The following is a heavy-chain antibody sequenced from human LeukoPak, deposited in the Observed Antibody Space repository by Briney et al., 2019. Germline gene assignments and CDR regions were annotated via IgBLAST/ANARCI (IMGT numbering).Heavy chain of an antibody. J-gene: IGHJ5*02. CDR2: IYYSGST. CDR3: ARDGTSISNWFDP. V-gene: IGHV4-39*07. D-gene: IGHD3-3*02. Sequence: PSETLSLTCTVSGGSISSSSYYWGWIRQPPGTGLEWIGSIYYSGSTCYNPSLKSRVTISVDTSKNQFSLKLSSVTAADTAVYYCARDGTSISNWFDPWGQGTLVTVSS. CDR1: GGSISSSSYY.